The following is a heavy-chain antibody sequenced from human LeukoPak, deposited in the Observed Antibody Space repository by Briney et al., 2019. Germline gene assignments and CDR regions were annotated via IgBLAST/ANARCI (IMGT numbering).Heavy chain of an antibody. V-gene: IGHV3-33*01. D-gene: IGHD5-12*01. J-gene: IGHJ4*02. Sequence: GRSLRLSCAASGFTFSKYGIHWVRQAPGKGLEWVAVIWYDGRTKYYADSVKGRFTISRDDSKNTLYLQMNSLRAEDTAVYYCTRNCEYSSSTGVYCGQGTLVTVSS. CDR3: TRNCEYSSSTGVY. CDR2: IWYDGRTK. CDR1: GFTFSKYG.